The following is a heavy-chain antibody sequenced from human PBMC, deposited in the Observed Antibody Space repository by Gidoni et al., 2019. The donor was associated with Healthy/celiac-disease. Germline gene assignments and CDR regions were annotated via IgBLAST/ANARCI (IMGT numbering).Heavy chain of an antibody. J-gene: IGHJ3*02. V-gene: IGHV3-48*01. CDR2: ISSSSSTI. D-gene: IGHD5-18*01. CDR3: ASGTSYGTLDAFDI. CDR1: GFTFSSYS. Sequence: EVQLVESGGGLVQPGGSLRLSCAASGFTFSSYSMNWVRQAPGKGLEWVSYISSSSSTIYYADSVKGRFTISRDNAKNSLYLQMNSLRAEDTAVYYCASGTSYGTLDAFDIWGQGTMVTVSS.